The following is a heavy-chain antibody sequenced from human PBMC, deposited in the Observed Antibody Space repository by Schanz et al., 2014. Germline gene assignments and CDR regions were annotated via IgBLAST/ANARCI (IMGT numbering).Heavy chain of an antibody. Sequence: QVQLQESGPGLVKPSGTLSLTCAVSGASISSSNWWSWVRQPPGKGLEWIGEIYHSGNTNYNASLKSRVTISVDKSKNQFSLKLRSVTAADTAIYYCARVSHVYRYYYIDFWGKGTTVTVSS. D-gene: IGHD3-16*02. J-gene: IGHJ6*03. V-gene: IGHV4-4*02. CDR1: GASISSSNW. CDR2: IYHSGNT. CDR3: ARVSHVYRYYYIDF.